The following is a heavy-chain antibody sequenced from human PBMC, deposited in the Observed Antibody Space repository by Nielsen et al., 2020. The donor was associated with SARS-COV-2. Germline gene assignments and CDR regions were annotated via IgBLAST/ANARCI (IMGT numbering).Heavy chain of an antibody. J-gene: IGHJ4*02. D-gene: IGHD3-22*01. CDR2: INPSGNST. Sequence: WVRQAPGQGLEWMGIINPSGNSTSYAQKFQGRVTMTRDTSTSTVYMELGSLRSEDTAVYYCARDANHYYYHSSDYWYYFDYWGQGTLVTVSS. V-gene: IGHV1-46*01. CDR3: ARDANHYYYHSSDYWYYFDY.